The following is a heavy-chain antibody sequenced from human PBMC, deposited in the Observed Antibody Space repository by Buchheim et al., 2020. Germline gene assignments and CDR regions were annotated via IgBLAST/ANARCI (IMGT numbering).Heavy chain of an antibody. CDR2: IWYDGSNK. V-gene: IGHV3-33*01. CDR1: GFTFSSYG. D-gene: IGHD2-21*01. Sequence: QVQLVESGGGVVQPGRSLRLSCVASGFTFSSYGMHWVRQAPGKGLEWVAVIWYDGSNKFYADSVKGRFTISRDNSKNTLYLQMNSLRAEDTAVYYCASNRGQREGYFYGMDVWGPGTT. CDR3: ASNRGQREGYFYGMDV. J-gene: IGHJ6*02.